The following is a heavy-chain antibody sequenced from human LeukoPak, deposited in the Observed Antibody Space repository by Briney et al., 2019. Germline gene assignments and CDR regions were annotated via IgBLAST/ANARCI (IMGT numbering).Heavy chain of an antibody. V-gene: IGHV4-38-2*01. J-gene: IGHJ6*03. CDR1: GYSISSGYY. CDR2: IYHSGST. Sequence: SETLSLTCAVSGYSISSGYYWGWIRQPPGKGLEWIGSIYHSGSTYYNPSLKSRVTISVDTSKNQFSLKLSSVTAADTAVYYCARLDYYDSSGPYYMDVWGKGTTVTVSS. CDR3: ARLDYYDSSGPYYMDV. D-gene: IGHD3-22*01.